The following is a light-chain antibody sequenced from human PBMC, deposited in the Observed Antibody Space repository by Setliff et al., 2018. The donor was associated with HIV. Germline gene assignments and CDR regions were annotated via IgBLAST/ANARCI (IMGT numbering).Light chain of an antibody. CDR1: SSDVGGNNS. CDR2: EVS. V-gene: IGLV2-8*01. Sequence: QSVLTQPPSASGSPGQSVTISCTGTSSDVGGNNSVSWYQQHPGKAPKLIIYEVSKRPSGVPDRFSGSESGNTASLTVSGLQTEDEADYYCSSYAGSNNYVVGTGTKV. CDR3: SSYAGSNNYV. J-gene: IGLJ1*01.